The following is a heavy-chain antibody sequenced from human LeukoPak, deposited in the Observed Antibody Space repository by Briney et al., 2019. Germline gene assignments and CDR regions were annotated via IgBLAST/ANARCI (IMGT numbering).Heavy chain of an antibody. CDR1: GYTLTELS. D-gene: IGHD2-15*01. CDR3: ATKSLRYCSGGSCYLFDY. CDR2: FDPEDGET. Sequence: ASVEVSCKVSGYTLTELSMHWVRQAPGKGLEWMGGFDPEDGETIHAQKFQGRVTMTEDTSTDTAYMELSSLRSEDTAVYYCATKSLRYCSGGSCYLFDYWGQGTLVTVSS. J-gene: IGHJ4*02. V-gene: IGHV1-24*01.